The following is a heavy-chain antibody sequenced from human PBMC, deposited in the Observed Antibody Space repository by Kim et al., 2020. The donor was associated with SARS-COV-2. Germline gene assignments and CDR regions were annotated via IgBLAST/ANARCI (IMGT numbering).Heavy chain of an antibody. Sequence: GGSLRLSCAASGFTFSSYAMHWVRQAPGKGLEWVAVISYDGSNKYYADSVKGRFTISRDNSKNTLYLQMNSLRAEDTAVYYCARGIGYDFLREYYFDYWGQGTLVTVSS. V-gene: IGHV3-30-3*01. CDR3: ARGIGYDFLREYYFDY. CDR1: GFTFSSYA. J-gene: IGHJ4*02. CDR2: ISYDGSNK. D-gene: IGHD5-12*01.